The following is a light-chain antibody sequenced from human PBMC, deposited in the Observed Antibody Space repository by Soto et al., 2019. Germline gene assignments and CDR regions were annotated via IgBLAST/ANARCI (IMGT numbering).Light chain of an antibody. CDR1: LSDVDGCNC. Sequence: QSALTQPPSASGSPGQSVTISCTGTLSDVDGCNCVSWYQQHPGKAPKLMIYDNNKRPSGIPDRFSGSKSGTSATLGISGLQTGDEADYYCGTWDSSRSVGVFGGGTKLTVL. V-gene: IGLV2-8*01. J-gene: IGLJ3*02. CDR2: DNN. CDR3: GTWDSSRSVGV.